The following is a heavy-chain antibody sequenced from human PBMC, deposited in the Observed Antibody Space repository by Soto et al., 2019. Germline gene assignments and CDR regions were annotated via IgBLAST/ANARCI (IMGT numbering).Heavy chain of an antibody. J-gene: IGHJ4*02. CDR2: IYYSGST. CDR3: ARSDGRY. V-gene: IGHV4-31*11. CDR1: GGSISSNNW. Sequence: PSETLSLTCAVSGGSISSNNWWSWIRQHPGKGLEWIGYIYYSGSTYYNPSLKSRVTISVDTSKNQFSLKLSSVTAADTAVYYCARSDGRYWGQGTLVTVS.